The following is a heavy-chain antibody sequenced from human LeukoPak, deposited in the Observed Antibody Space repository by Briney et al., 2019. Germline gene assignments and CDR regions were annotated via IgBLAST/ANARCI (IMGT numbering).Heavy chain of an antibody. J-gene: IGHJ3*02. V-gene: IGHV3-53*01. CDR3: ARDSFGHFENDAFDI. Sequence: GGSLRLSCAASGFTVSSSYMSWVRQAPGKGLEWVSMLYSGGTTYYADSVKGRFTISRDNAKNSLYLQMNSLRAEDTAVYYCARDSFGHFENDAFDIWGQGTMVTVSS. CDR1: GFTVSSSY. CDR2: LYSGGTT. D-gene: IGHD3-16*01.